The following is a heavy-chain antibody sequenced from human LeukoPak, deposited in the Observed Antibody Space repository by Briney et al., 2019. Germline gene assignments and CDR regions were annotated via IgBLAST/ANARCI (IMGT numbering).Heavy chain of an antibody. Sequence: PGGSLRLSCAASGFTVSGNYMSWVRQAPGKGLEWVAFIRYDGSNKYYADSVKGRFTISRDNSKSTLYLQMNSLRTEDTAVFYCAKDTMPPKAGFDPWGQGTLVTVSS. V-gene: IGHV3-30*02. CDR3: AKDTMPPKAGFDP. CDR1: GFTVSGNY. J-gene: IGHJ5*02. D-gene: IGHD2-2*01. CDR2: IRYDGSNK.